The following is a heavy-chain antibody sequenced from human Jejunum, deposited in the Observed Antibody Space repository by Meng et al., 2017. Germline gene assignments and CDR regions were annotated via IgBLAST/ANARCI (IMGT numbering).Heavy chain of an antibody. Sequence: QGQLQQWGAGLLKPSETLSLTCAVFGGSFSGYNWSWCRQPPGREVEWIIEINHNGSPYYNPSLNKRVTMSVDTSKNQLSLKLSSVTAADTAVYYCAIGGPGPRLLNWGQGTLVTVSS. CDR2: INHNGSP. CDR1: GGSFSGYN. D-gene: IGHD1-14*01. V-gene: IGHV4-34*01. J-gene: IGHJ4*02. CDR3: AIGGPGPRLLN.